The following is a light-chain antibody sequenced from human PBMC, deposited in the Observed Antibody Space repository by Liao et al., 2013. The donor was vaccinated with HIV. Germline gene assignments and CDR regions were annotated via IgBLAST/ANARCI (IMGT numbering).Light chain of an antibody. V-gene: IGLV3-21*01. CDR3: QAWDRNTAI. J-gene: IGLJ2*01. CDR1: NIGAKG. CDR2: YDN. Sequence: SYVLSQPPSVSVAPGKTATITCGGNNIGAKGVHWYQQKAGQAPVLVIYYDNDRPSGIPERFSGSNSGNTATLTISGTQPTDEADYYCQAWDRNTAIFGGGTKLTVL.